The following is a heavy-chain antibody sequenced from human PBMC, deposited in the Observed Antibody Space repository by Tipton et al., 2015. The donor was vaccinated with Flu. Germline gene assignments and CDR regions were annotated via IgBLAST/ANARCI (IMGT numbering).Heavy chain of an antibody. Sequence: TLSLTCTVSGGSISSYYWSWIRQPPGKGLEWIGYIYYSGSTNYNPSPKSRVTISVDTSKNQFSLKLSSVTAADTAVYYCASADYSRTTGGLVYWGQGTLVTVPS. CDR2: IYYSGST. V-gene: IGHV4-59*08. CDR1: GGSISSYY. J-gene: IGHJ4*02. CDR3: ASADYSRTTGGLVY. D-gene: IGHD4-11*01.